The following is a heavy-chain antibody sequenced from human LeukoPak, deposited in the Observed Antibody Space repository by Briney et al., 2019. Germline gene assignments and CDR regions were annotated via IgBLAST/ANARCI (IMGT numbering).Heavy chain of an antibody. J-gene: IGHJ2*01. CDR3: AGSRGGGGYFDL. Sequence: GGSLRLSCAASKFTFSSYDMHWVRQAPGKGLEWVAVIWYDGSNKYSADSVKGRFTISRDNSKNTLFLQVNSLRAEDTAVYYCAGSRGGGGYFDLWGRGTLVTVSS. V-gene: IGHV3-33*01. CDR2: IWYDGSNK. D-gene: IGHD3-16*01. CDR1: KFTFSSYD.